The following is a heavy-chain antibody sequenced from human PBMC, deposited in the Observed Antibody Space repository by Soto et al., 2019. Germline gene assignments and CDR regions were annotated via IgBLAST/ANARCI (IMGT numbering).Heavy chain of an antibody. CDR1: GYTFTSYD. Sequence: ASVKVSCKASGYTFTSYDISWVRQAPGQGLEWMGGIIPIFGTANYAQKFQGRVTITADESTSTAYMELSSLRSEDTAVYYCANYGDYDYYFDYWGQGTLVTVSS. CDR3: ANYGDYDYYFDY. V-gene: IGHV1-69*13. D-gene: IGHD4-17*01. CDR2: IIPIFGTA. J-gene: IGHJ4*02.